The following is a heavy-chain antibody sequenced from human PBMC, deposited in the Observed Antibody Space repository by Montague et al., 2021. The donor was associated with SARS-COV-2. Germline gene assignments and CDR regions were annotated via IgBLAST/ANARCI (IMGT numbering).Heavy chain of an antibody. D-gene: IGHD3-3*01. V-gene: IGHV4-34*01. CDR2: INHSGST. Sequence: SETLSLTCAVYDGSFSGYYWCWIRQPPGQGLEWIGEINHSGSTNYNPSLYRRVTTSLDTSKNQFSLKLNSVSAADTAVYYCSRGQVTIFGVLIMRPEAGAFDIWGQGTMVTVSS. J-gene: IGHJ3*02. CDR3: SRGQVTIFGVLIMRPEAGAFDI. CDR1: DGSFSGYY.